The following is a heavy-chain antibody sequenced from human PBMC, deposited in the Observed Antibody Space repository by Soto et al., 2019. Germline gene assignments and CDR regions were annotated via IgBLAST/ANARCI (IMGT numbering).Heavy chain of an antibody. J-gene: IGHJ5*02. CDR1: GGSISSYY. Sequence: SETLSLTCTVSGGSISSYYRSWIRQPPGKGLEWIGYIYYSGSTNYNPSLKSRVTISVDTSKNQFSLKLSSVTAADTAVYYCARGSPYSNPFFKSKVVDNWFDPWGQGTLVTVSS. CDR3: ARGSPYSNPFFKSKVVDNWFDP. D-gene: IGHD6-13*01. CDR2: IYYSGST. V-gene: IGHV4-59*01.